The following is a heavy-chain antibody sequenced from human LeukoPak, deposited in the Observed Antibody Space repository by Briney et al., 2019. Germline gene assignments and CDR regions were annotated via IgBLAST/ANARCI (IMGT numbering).Heavy chain of an antibody. CDR1: EFTFSDYY. CDR2: ISSTASTK. Sequence: KPGGSLRLSCAASEFTFSDYYMSWIRQAPGKGLAWVSYISSTASTKYYADSVKGRFTISRDNAKNSLYLQMNSLRAEDTALYYCARVSREASGDYEFYYYYYYMDVWGKGTTVTVSS. D-gene: IGHD4-17*01. J-gene: IGHJ6*03. V-gene: IGHV3-11*01. CDR3: ARVSREASGDYEFYYYYYYMDV.